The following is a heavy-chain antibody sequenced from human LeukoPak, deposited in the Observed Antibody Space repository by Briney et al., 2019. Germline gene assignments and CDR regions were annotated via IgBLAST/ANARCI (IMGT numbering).Heavy chain of an antibody. CDR3: ARAMDF. V-gene: IGHV3-7*03. CDR2: IKEDGSEK. CDR1: GFTISSYW. Sequence: GGSLRLSCAASGFTISSYWMTRVRQTPGKGLEWVANIKEDGSEKYYVDSVKGRFTISRDNARNSLYLQMNSLRVEDTAVYYCARAMDFWGQGTLVTVSS. J-gene: IGHJ4*02.